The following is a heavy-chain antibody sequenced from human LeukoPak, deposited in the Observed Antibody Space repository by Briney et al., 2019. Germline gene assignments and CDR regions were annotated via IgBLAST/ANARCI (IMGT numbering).Heavy chain of an antibody. D-gene: IGHD6-19*01. CDR1: GFTFSNAW. CDR2: IKSKTDGGTT. J-gene: IGHJ4*02. Sequence: GGSLRLSRAASGFTFSNAWMSWVRQAPGKGLEWVGRIKSKTDGGTTDYAAPVKGRFTISRDDSKNTLYLQMNSLRAEDTAVYYCARDRPGDSSGYWGQGTLVTVSS. CDR3: ARDRPGDSSGY. V-gene: IGHV3-15*01.